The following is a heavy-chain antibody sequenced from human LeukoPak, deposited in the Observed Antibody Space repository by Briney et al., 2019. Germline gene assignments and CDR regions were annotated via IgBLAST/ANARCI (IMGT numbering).Heavy chain of an antibody. CDR3: AKGIYSSGWSCFDY. Sequence: GGSLRLSCAASGFSFSSSAMHWVRQAPGKGLEYVSAITNNGGYTYYANSVKGRFTISRDNSKNTLYLQMNSQRAEDTAVYYCAKGIYSSGWSCFDYWGHGTLVTVSS. CDR1: GFSFSSSA. J-gene: IGHJ4*01. V-gene: IGHV3-64*01. CDR2: ITNNGGYT. D-gene: IGHD6-19*01.